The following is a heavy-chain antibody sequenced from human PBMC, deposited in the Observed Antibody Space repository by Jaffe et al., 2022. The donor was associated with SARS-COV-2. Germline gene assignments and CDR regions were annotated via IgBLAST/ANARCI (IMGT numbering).Heavy chain of an antibody. CDR3: ARDLGFSSSPPSTLARPADHYYYGMDV. Sequence: QVQLQESGPGLVKPSETLSLTCTVSGGSISSYYWSWIRQPPGKGLEWIGYIYYSGSTNYNPSLKSRVTISVDTSKNQFSLKLSSVTAADTAVYYCARDLGFSSSPPSTLARPADHYYYGMDVWGQGTTVTVSS. J-gene: IGHJ6*02. CDR1: GGSISSYY. V-gene: IGHV4-59*01. CDR2: IYYSGST. D-gene: IGHD6-13*01.